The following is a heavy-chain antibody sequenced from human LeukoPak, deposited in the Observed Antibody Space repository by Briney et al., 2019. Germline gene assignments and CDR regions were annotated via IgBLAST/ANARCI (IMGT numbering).Heavy chain of an antibody. Sequence: SETLSLTCTVSGGSISSSSYYWGWIRQPPGKGLEWIGSIYHSGSTYYNPSLKSRVTISVDTSKNQFSLKLSSVTAADTAVYYCARPIGYSYGYGYWGQGTLVTVSS. V-gene: IGHV4-39*07. CDR2: IYHSGST. CDR3: ARPIGYSYGYGY. D-gene: IGHD5-18*01. J-gene: IGHJ4*02. CDR1: GGSISSSSYY.